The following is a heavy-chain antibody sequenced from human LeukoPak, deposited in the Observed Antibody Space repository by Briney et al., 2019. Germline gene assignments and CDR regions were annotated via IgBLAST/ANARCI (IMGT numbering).Heavy chain of an antibody. V-gene: IGHV1-2*02. CDR1: GYTFTGYY. J-gene: IGHJ3*02. CDR3: ARVLGGPITIFGVVIDSDAFDI. CDR2: INPNSGGT. D-gene: IGHD3-3*01. Sequence: ASVKVSCKASGYTFTGYYMHWVRQAPGQGLEWTGWINPNSGGTNYAQKFQGRVTMTRDTSISTAYMELSRLRSDDTAVYYCARVLGGPITIFGVVIDSDAFDIWGQGTMVTVSS.